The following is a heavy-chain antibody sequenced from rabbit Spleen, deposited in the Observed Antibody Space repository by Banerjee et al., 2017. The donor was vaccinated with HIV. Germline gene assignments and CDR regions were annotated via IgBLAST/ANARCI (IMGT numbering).Heavy chain of an antibody. D-gene: IGHD2-1*01. V-gene: IGHV1S45*01. CDR2: IYAGSSGST. Sequence: QEQLVESGGGLVQPGGSLKLSCKASGFDFSSSYWICWVRQAPGKGLEWIACIYAGSSGSTYYASWAKGRFTISKTSSTTVTLQMTSLTAADTATYFCARDQAGDADYGPYYLNLWGPGTLVTVS. J-gene: IGHJ4*01. CDR1: GFDFSSSYW. CDR3: ARDQAGDADYGPYYLNL.